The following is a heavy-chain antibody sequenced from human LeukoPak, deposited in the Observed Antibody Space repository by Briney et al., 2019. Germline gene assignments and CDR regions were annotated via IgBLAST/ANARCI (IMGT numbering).Heavy chain of an antibody. CDR1: GGTFSSYA. CDR3: ARGVDYYDSSGYPYYYYYGMDV. J-gene: IGHJ6*02. Sequence: GASVKVSCKASGGTFSSYAISWVRQAPGQGLEWMGGIIPIFGTANYAQKFQGRVTITADESTSTAYMELSSLRSEDTAVYYCARGVDYYDSSGYPYYYYYGMDVWGQGTTVTVSS. CDR2: IIPIFGTA. V-gene: IGHV1-69*13. D-gene: IGHD3-22*01.